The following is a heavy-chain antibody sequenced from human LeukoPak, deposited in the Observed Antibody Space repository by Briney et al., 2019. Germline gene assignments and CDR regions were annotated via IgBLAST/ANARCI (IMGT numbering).Heavy chain of an antibody. V-gene: IGHV1-46*01. CDR2: INPSGGSR. Sequence: GASVKVSCKASGYTFTSYYMHWVRQAPGQGLEWMGIINPSGGSRSYAQKFQGRVTMTRDTSTSTVYMELSSLRSEDTAVYYCARDRVSSGWPRPYDYWGQGTLVSVSS. J-gene: IGHJ4*02. D-gene: IGHD6-19*01. CDR3: ARDRVSSGWPRPYDY. CDR1: GYTFTSYY.